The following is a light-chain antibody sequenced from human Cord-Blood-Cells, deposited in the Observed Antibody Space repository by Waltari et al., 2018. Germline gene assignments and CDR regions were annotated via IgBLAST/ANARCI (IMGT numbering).Light chain of an antibody. V-gene: IGLV2-23*01. CDR3: CSYAGSSTWV. Sequence: QSVLTQPPSASGTPGQRVTISCSGSSSNIGSNTVTWYQQHPGKAPKLMIYEGSKRPSGVSNRFSGSKSGNTASLTISGLQAEDEADYYCCSYAGSSTWVFGGGTKLTVL. CDR1: SSNIGSNT. J-gene: IGLJ3*02. CDR2: EGS.